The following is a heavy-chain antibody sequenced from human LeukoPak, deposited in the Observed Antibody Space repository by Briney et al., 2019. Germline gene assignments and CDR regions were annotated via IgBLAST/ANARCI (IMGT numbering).Heavy chain of an antibody. CDR2: ISSSSSYI. J-gene: IGHJ3*02. V-gene: IGHV3-21*01. CDR1: GFTFSSYS. D-gene: IGHD3-22*01. CDR3: ARAWYYDSSGDNAFDI. Sequence: GGSLRLSCAASGFTFSSYSTNWVRQAPGKGLEWVSSISSSSSYIYYADSVKGRFTISRDNAKNSLYLQMNSLRAEDTAVYYCARAWYYDSSGDNAFDIWGQGTMVTVSS.